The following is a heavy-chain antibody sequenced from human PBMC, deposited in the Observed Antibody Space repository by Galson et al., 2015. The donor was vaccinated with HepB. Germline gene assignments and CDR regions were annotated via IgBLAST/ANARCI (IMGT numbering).Heavy chain of an antibody. V-gene: IGHV4-34*01. CDR3: ARRLVTAPCDY. CDR2: INHGGST. CDR1: GGSFSGYY. J-gene: IGHJ4*02. Sequence: ETLSLTCAVYGGSFSGYYWSWIRQSPGKGLEWIGEINHGGSTNYNPSLKSRVTISVDTSKNQFSLKLSSVTAADTAVYYCARRLVTAPCDYWGQGTLVTVSS. D-gene: IGHD2-21*02.